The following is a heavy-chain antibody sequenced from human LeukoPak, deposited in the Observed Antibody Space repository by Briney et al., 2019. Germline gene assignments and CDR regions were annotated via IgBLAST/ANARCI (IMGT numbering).Heavy chain of an antibody. Sequence: PSETLSLTCTVSGGSISSSSYYWSWIRQPPGKGLEYIGYIYTSGSTNYNPSLKSRVTVSVDTSKNQFSLKLSSVAAADTAVYYCARFNYEGGYFDYWGQGTLVTVSS. CDR1: GGSISSSSYY. CDR2: IYTSGST. V-gene: IGHV4-61*05. CDR3: ARFNYEGGYFDY. J-gene: IGHJ4*02. D-gene: IGHD4-11*01.